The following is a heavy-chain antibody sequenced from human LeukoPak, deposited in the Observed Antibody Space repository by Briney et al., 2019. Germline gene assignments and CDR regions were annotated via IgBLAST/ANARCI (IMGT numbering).Heavy chain of an antibody. J-gene: IGHJ6*02. V-gene: IGHV4-59*08. CDR2: INYSGGT. CDR1: GDSIKNYY. Sequence: SETLSLTCTVSGDSIKNYYWNWIRQPPGKGLEWIGHINYSGGTNYNPSLKSRVTISVDTPKNQFSLKLSSVTAADTAVYYCARYYYDSSGYSHGMDVWGQGTTVTVSS. CDR3: ARYYYDSSGYSHGMDV. D-gene: IGHD3-22*01.